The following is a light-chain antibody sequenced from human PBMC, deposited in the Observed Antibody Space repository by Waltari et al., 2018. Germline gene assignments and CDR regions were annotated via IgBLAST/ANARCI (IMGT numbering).Light chain of an antibody. CDR3: CSYAGTSSWV. CDR1: SEDVGGYTL. J-gene: IGLJ3*02. V-gene: IGLV2-23*02. CDR2: EVT. Sequence: QSALTQPASMSGSPGHSITISCAGTSEDVGGYTLVSWYQQHPGKAPKLIIFEVTKRPSGVSYRFSGSRSGNTASLTLSGLQPEDEAAYYCCSYAGTSSWVFGGGTNVTVL.